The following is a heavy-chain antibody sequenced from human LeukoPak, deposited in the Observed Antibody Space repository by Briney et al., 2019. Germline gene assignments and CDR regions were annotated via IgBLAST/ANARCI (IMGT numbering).Heavy chain of an antibody. CDR2: IRYDGSNK. J-gene: IGHJ6*03. CDR1: GFTFSSYG. CDR3: ARGLSDDILTGYYSHYYYYYMDV. V-gene: IGHV3-30*02. D-gene: IGHD3-9*01. Sequence: PGGSLRLSCAASGFTFSSYGMHWVRQAPGKGLEWVAFIRYDGSNKYYADSVKGRFTISRDNSKNTLYLQMNSLRAEDTAVYYCARGLSDDILTGYYSHYYYYYMDVWGKGTTVTISS.